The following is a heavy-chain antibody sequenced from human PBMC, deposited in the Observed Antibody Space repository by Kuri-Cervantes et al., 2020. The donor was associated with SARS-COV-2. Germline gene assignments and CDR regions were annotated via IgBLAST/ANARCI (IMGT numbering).Heavy chain of an antibody. CDR3: ARDIVRYSSVGTYFDY. Sequence: GESLKISCAASGFTFSSYAMHWVRQAPGKGLEWVAVISYDGSNKYYADSVKGRFTISRVNSKNTLYLQMNSLRAEDTAVYYCARDIVRYSSVGTYFDYWGQGTLVTVSS. CDR2: ISYDGSNK. D-gene: IGHD6-19*01. CDR1: GFTFSSYA. V-gene: IGHV3-30-3*01. J-gene: IGHJ4*02.